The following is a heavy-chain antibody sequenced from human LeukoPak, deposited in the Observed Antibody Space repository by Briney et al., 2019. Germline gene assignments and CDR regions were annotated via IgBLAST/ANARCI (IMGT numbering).Heavy chain of an antibody. CDR3: ASSLRYFDCLPPPTES. J-gene: IGHJ4*02. D-gene: IGHD3-9*01. CDR2: INHSGST. V-gene: IGHV4-34*01. CDR1: GGSFSGYY. Sequence: SETLSLTCAVYGGSFSGYYWSWIRQPPGKGLEWIGEINHSGSTNYNPSLKSRVTISVDTSKNQFSLKLSSVTAADTAVYYCASSLRYFDCLPPPTESGAQGPLVTVS.